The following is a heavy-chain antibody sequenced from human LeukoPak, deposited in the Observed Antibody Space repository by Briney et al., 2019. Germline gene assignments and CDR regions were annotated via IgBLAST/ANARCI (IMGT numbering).Heavy chain of an antibody. Sequence: PSETLSLTCTVSGGSISSDSYYWGWIRQPPGKGLQWIGCIYYSGSTYYKPSLKSRVTISVDTSKNQFSLRLTSVTAADTAKYYCARLQTYSGYENFDSWGQGTLVTVSS. CDR1: GGSISSDSYY. CDR2: IYYSGST. CDR3: ARLQTYSGYENFDS. D-gene: IGHD5-12*01. J-gene: IGHJ4*02. V-gene: IGHV4-39*01.